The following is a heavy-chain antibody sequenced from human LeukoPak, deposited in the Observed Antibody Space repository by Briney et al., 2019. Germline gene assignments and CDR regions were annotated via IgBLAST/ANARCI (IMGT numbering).Heavy chain of an antibody. CDR1: GLTVSNSY. D-gene: IGHD2-21*02. CDR3: ARARHSYCGGDCYSFVPYYYYYYYMDV. J-gene: IGHJ6*03. V-gene: IGHV3-53*01. CDR2: IYRGGST. Sequence: PGGSLRLSCTASGLTVSNSYMSWVRQAPGKGLEWVSVIYRGGSTYYADSVKGRFTISRDNSKNTLYLQMSSLRAEDTAVYYCARARHSYCGGDCYSFVPYYYYYYYMDVWGKGTTVTVSS.